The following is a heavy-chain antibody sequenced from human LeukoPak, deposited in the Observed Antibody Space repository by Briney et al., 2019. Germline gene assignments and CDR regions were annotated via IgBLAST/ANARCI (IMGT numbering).Heavy chain of an antibody. Sequence: GGSLRLSCAASGFTFSSYSMNWVRQAPGKGLEWVSSISSRSTYIYHADSVKGRFTISRDNAKNSLFLQMNSLGAEDTAVYFCAKSTRAVMAMMDVWAKGPRSPSPQ. J-gene: IGHJ6*04. CDR3: AKSTRAVMAMMDV. CDR2: ISSRSTYI. D-gene: IGHD3-16*01. V-gene: IGHV3-21*01. CDR1: GFTFSSYS.